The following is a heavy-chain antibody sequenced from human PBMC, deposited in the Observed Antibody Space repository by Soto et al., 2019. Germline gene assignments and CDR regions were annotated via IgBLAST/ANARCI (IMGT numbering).Heavy chain of an antibody. V-gene: IGHV4-39*01. Sequence: KPSETLSLTCTVSGGSISSSSYYWGWIRQPPGKGLEWIGSIYYSGSTYYNPSLKSRVTISVDTSKNQFSLKLSSVTAADTAVYYCARFYRGYCSSTSCYSEDDFDIWGQGTMVTVSS. CDR1: GGSISSSSYY. J-gene: IGHJ3*02. CDR2: IYYSGST. D-gene: IGHD2-2*01. CDR3: ARFYRGYCSSTSCYSEDDFDI.